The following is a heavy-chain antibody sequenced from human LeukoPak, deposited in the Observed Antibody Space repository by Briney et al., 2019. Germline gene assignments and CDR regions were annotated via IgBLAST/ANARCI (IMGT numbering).Heavy chain of an antibody. CDR3: ARVSGKQSSSWYAFDI. D-gene: IGHD6-13*01. J-gene: IGHJ3*02. V-gene: IGHV3-48*03. Sequence: GGSLRLSCAASAFTFSSYEMNWVRQAPGKGLGWVSYISSGGTIYYADSVKGRFTISRDNAKNSLYLQMDSLRAEDTAVYYCARVSGKQSSSWYAFDIWGQGTMVTVSS. CDR1: AFTFSSYE. CDR2: ISSGGTI.